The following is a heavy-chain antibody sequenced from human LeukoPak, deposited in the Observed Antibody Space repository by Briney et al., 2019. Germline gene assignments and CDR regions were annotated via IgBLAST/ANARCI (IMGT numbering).Heavy chain of an antibody. V-gene: IGHV3-23*01. Sequence: PGGSLRLSCAASGFTFSTYAMSWVRQAPGKGLEWVSGISGSGGSTHYADSVKGRFTISRDNSKNTLYLQVNSLRAEDTAIYYCAKGIRDAPTIFVYWGQGTLVTVSS. J-gene: IGHJ4*02. CDR2: ISGSGGST. CDR3: AKGIRDAPTIFVY. CDR1: GFTFSTYA.